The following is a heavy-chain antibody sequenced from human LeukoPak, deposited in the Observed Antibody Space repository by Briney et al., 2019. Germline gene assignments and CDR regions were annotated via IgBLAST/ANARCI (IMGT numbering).Heavy chain of an antibody. CDR3: AKDRDSSVYYWAD. CDR2: ISGSGCGT. Sequence: GGSLRLSCAASGFTFSSHAMSWVRQAPGKGLEWVTGISGSGCGTYYTDSGKGRFTISRDNSKTMLYLQMNSLRAEDTAVYYCAKDRDSSVYYWADWGQGTLVTVSS. V-gene: IGHV3-23*01. CDR1: GFTFSSHA. J-gene: IGHJ4*02. D-gene: IGHD3-22*01.